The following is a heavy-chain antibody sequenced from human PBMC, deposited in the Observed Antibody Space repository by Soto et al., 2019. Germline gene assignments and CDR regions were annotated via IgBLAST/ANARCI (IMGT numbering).Heavy chain of an antibody. CDR2: IYYSGST. CDR3: ARHINTYYYGSGVDY. V-gene: IGHV4-39*01. J-gene: IGHJ4*02. CDR1: GGSIRSSSYY. Sequence: SETLSLTCTVSGGSIRSSSYYWGWIRQPPGKGLEWIGSIYYSGSTYYNPSLKSRVTISVDTSKNQFSLKLSSVTAADTAVYYCARHINTYYYGSGVDYWGQGTLVTVSS. D-gene: IGHD3-10*01.